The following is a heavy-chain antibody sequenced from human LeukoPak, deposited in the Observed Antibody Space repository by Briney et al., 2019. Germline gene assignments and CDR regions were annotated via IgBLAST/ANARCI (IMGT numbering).Heavy chain of an antibody. CDR2: IIPIFGTA. J-gene: IGHJ4*02. CDR1: GGTFSSYA. Sequence: SVKVSCKASGGTFSSYAISWVRQDPGQGLEWMGRIIPIFGTANYAQKFQGRVTITADKSTSTAYMELSSLRSEDTAVYYCARLPAYGDCGGDCHLDYWGQGTLVTVSS. D-gene: IGHD2-21*02. CDR3: ARLPAYGDCGGDCHLDY. V-gene: IGHV1-69*06.